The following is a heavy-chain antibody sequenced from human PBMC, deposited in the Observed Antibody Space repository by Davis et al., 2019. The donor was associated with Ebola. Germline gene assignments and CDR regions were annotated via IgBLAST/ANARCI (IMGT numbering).Heavy chain of an antibody. V-gene: IGHV5-51*01. D-gene: IGHD2-8*02. Sequence: GESLKISCKDSGNSFSSHWIGCVRQLPGKGLEWMGIIYTGDSDTRYSPSFRGQVTISADKSIKTAFLQWSSLKASDSAMYYCASLRRTITGMDDGFDIWGQGTMVTVSS. CDR3: ASLRRTITGMDDGFDI. CDR2: IYTGDSDT. J-gene: IGHJ3*02. CDR1: GNSFSSHW.